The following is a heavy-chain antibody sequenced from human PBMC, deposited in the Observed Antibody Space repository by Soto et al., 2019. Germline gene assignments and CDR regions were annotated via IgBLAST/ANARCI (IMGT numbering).Heavy chain of an antibody. D-gene: IGHD6-19*01. CDR2: IYSGGST. CDR3: ARGLAVADLFEY. V-gene: IGHV3-66*01. Sequence: EVQLAESGGGLVQPGGSLRLSCVASGFTVSSKYMSWVRQAPGKGLEWASVIYSGGSTYYADSVKGRFTISRDNSKNTLFLQLNSLRAEDTAVYYCARGLAVADLFEYWGQGTLVTVSS. J-gene: IGHJ4*02. CDR1: GFTVSSKY.